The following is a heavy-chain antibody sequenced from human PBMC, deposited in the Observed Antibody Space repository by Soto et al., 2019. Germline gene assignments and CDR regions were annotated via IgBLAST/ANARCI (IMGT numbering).Heavy chain of an antibody. D-gene: IGHD3-10*01. J-gene: IGHJ4*02. CDR3: AREPQDGSGSYFDS. CDR1: GGTLSTYA. Sequence: QVQLVQSGAEVKKPGSSVKVSCKASGGTLSTYAISWVRQAPGQGLEWMGGIIPIFGTANYAQIFQGRVTITADKSTSTAYMELSSLTSADTAVYYCAREPQDGSGSYFDSWGQGTLVTVSS. CDR2: IIPIFGTA. V-gene: IGHV1-69*06.